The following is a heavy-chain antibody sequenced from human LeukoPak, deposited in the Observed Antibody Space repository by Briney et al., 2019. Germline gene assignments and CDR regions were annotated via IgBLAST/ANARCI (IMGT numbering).Heavy chain of an antibody. CDR1: GYTFTGYY. Sequence: ASVKVSCKASGYTFTGYYMHWVRQAPGQGFEWMGWINPNSGDTNYAQKFQGRVTMTRDTSISTAHMELSRLRSDDTAVYYCARDHYYDSSGYSPPPHYYGMDVWGQGTTVTVSS. J-gene: IGHJ6*02. V-gene: IGHV1-2*02. D-gene: IGHD3-22*01. CDR2: INPNSGDT. CDR3: ARDHYYDSSGYSPPPHYYGMDV.